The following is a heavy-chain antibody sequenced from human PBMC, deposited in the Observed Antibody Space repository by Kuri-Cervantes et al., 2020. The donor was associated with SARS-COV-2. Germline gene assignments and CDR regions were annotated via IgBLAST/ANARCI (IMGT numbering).Heavy chain of an antibody. Sequence: GGSLRLSCTASGFTFGDYAMSWVRQAPGKGLEWVGFIRSKAYGGTTEYAASVKGRFTISRDDSKSIAYLQMNSLKTEDTAVYYCTRGEDDFWSGYYAGSDYWGQGTLVTVSS. V-gene: IGHV3-49*04. CDR3: TRGEDDFWSGYYAGSDY. D-gene: IGHD3-3*01. CDR2: IRSKAYGGTT. CDR1: GFTFGDYA. J-gene: IGHJ4*02.